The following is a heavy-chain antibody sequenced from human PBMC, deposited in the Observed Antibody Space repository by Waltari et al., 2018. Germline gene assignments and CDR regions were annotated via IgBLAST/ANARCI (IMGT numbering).Heavy chain of an antibody. CDR1: GGSMNNHY. Sequence: QVQLQESGPGLVKPSETLSLTCTVSGGSMNNHYWTWIRQSPGKGLEWIGHIYYSGSTNQNPSLKSRVTISVDTSKNQFSLKLSSVTAADTAVYFCARRKYYDSTGYWYYFDYWGQGTLVTVSS. J-gene: IGHJ4*02. D-gene: IGHD3-22*01. V-gene: IGHV4-59*08. CDR2: IYYSGST. CDR3: ARRKYYDSTGYWYYFDY.